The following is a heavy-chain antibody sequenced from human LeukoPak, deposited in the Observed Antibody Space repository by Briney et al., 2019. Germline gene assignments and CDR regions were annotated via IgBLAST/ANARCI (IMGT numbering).Heavy chain of an antibody. D-gene: IGHD2-2*01. CDR3: AKGGYCSTTSCTPWGMDV. CDR2: ISYDGSDK. Sequence: GGSLRLSCAASGFTFSNYGMHWVRQAPGKGLEWVAVISYDGSDKYYAGSVKGRFTISKDNSRNTLYLQMNSLRAVDTAVYYCAKGGYCSTTSCTPWGMDVWGQGTTVTVSS. CDR1: GFTFSNYG. J-gene: IGHJ6*02. V-gene: IGHV3-30*18.